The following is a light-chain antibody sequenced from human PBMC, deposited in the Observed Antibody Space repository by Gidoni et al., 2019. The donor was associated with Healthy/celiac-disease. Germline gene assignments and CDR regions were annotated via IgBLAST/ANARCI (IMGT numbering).Light chain of an antibody. CDR2: AAS. J-gene: IGKJ3*01. CDR3: QQSYSTLGLT. Sequence: DIQMTQSPSSLSASVGDRVTITCRASQSISSYLNWYQQKPGKAPKLLIYAASSLQIGVPSRFSGSGSGTDFTLTISSLQPEYFATYYCQQSYSTLGLTFGPGTKVEIK. V-gene: IGKV1-39*01. CDR1: QSISSY.